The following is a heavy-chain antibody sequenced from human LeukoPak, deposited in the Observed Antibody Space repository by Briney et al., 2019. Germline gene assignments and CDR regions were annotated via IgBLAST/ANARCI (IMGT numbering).Heavy chain of an antibody. CDR3: AKVERNYDFWSGYSYFDY. Sequence: GGSLRLSCAASGFTFSDYGIHWLRQAPGKGLEWVAFIRFDGSNKYYVDSVGGRFTISRDNPKNTLYLQMDSLRLEDTAVYYCAKVERNYDFWSGYSYFDYWGQGTLVTVSS. CDR1: GFTFSDYG. V-gene: IGHV3-30*02. J-gene: IGHJ4*02. CDR2: IRFDGSNK. D-gene: IGHD3-3*01.